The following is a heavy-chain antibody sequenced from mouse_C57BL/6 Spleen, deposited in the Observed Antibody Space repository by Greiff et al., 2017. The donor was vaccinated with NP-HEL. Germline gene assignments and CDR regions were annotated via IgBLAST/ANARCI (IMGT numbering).Heavy chain of an antibody. Sequence: VKLVESGPGLVQPSQSLSITCTVSGFSLTSYGVHWVRQSPGKGLEWLGVIWSGGSTDYNAAFISRLSISKDNSKSQVFFKMNSLQADDTAIYYCARLRRGNYAMDYWGQGTSVTVSS. D-gene: IGHD2-12*01. CDR3: ARLRRGNYAMDY. V-gene: IGHV2-2*01. CDR1: GFSLTSYG. CDR2: IWSGGST. J-gene: IGHJ4*01.